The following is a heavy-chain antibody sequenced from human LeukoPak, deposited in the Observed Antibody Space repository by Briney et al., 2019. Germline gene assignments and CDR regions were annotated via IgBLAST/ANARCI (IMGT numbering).Heavy chain of an antibody. J-gene: IGHJ4*02. D-gene: IGHD3-22*01. CDR3: AKDLETYYYDSSVLDY. CDR1: GFTFSSYW. V-gene: IGHV3-74*01. Sequence: GGSLRLSCAASGFTFSSYWMHWVRQAPGKGLVWVSRINSDGSSTSYADSVKGRFTISRDNSKNTLYLQMNSQRAEDTAVYYCAKDLETYYYDSSVLDYWGQGTLVTVSS. CDR2: INSDGSST.